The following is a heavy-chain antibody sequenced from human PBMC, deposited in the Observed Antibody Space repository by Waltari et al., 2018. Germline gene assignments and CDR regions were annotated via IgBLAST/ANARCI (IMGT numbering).Heavy chain of an antibody. D-gene: IGHD1-26*01. Sequence: EVQLLESGGGLVQPGGSLRLSCAASGFTFSSYAMSWVRQAPGKGLEWGSVIYSGGSTYYADSVKCRVTISRDKSKNTLYLQMNSLRAEDTAVYYCATRGWGALDYWGQGTLVTVSS. CDR3: ATRGWGALDY. CDR1: GFTFSSYA. CDR2: IYSGGST. V-gene: IGHV3-23*03. J-gene: IGHJ4*02.